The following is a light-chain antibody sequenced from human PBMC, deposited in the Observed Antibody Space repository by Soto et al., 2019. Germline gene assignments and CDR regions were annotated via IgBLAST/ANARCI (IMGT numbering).Light chain of an antibody. CDR3: SSYTGSSTFV. Sequence: QSVVTQPASLSGPPWPSGTISCTGTRSEGGGYDYVSWYQQLPGKAPKLLIYDVNNRPSGVSHRFSGSKSGNTASLTISGLQAEDEADYYCSSYTGSSTFVFGTGTKVTVL. CDR2: DVN. V-gene: IGLV2-14*01. J-gene: IGLJ1*01. CDR1: RSEGGGYDY.